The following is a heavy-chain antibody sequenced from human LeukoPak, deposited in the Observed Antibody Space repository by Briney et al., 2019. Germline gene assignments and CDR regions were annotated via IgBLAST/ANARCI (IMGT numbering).Heavy chain of an antibody. Sequence: GGSLRLSCAASGFTFSSYGMSWVRQAPGKGLEWVANIKEDGSEKYYVDSMKGRFTISRDNAKNSLYLQMNSLRAEDTAMYYCARVSRGNSVGGDYWGQGILVTVSS. CDR3: ARVSRGNSVGGDY. CDR1: GFTFSSYG. CDR2: IKEDGSEK. V-gene: IGHV3-7*03. J-gene: IGHJ4*02. D-gene: IGHD4-23*01.